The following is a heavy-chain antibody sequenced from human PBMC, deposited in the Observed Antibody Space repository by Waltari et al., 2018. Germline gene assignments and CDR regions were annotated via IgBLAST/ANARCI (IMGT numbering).Heavy chain of an antibody. Sequence: VQLLESGGGLVQPGGSLRLSCAASGFTFSSYAMSWVRQAPGKGLEWVAVISYDGSNKYYADSVKGRFTISRDNSKNTLYLQMNSLRAEDTAVYYCARDRGSYQPTPAFDYWGQGTLVTVSS. CDR2: ISYDGSNK. J-gene: IGHJ4*02. CDR3: ARDRGSYQPTPAFDY. CDR1: GFTFSSYA. V-gene: IGHV3-30*04. D-gene: IGHD1-26*01.